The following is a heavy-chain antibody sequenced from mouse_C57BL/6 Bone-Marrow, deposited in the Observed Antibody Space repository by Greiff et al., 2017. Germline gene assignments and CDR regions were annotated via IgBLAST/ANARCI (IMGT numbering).Heavy chain of an antibody. CDR2: IPPSDSDT. CDR3: AIRGSGAMDY. J-gene: IGHJ4*01. CDR1: GYTFTSYW. V-gene: IGHV1-74*01. Sequence: QVQLQQPGAELVKPGASVKVSCKASGYTFTSYWLHWVKQRPGQGLEWLGRIPPSDSDTNYNQKFTGKATLTVYKSSSTAYMQLSSLTSEDSAVYYCAIRGSGAMDYWGQGTSVTVSS. D-gene: IGHD3-2*02.